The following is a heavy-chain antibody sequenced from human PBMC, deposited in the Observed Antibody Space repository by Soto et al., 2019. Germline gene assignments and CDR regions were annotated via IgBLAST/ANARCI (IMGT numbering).Heavy chain of an antibody. CDR2: RYYSEST. Sequence: NPSETLSLTCTVSGGSITTGGYYWSWIRQLPGKGLEWIGHRYYSESTYHNPSLKSRVSISLDTSKNQFSLKLSFVTAADTAMYYCARTKCSGGSCYSWSLDYWGQGTPVTVSS. CDR1: GGSITTGGYY. D-gene: IGHD2-15*01. CDR3: ARTKCSGGSCYSWSLDY. J-gene: IGHJ4*02. V-gene: IGHV4-31*03.